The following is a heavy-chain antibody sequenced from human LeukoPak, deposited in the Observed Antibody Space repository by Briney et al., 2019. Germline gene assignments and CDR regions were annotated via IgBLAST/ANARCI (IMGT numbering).Heavy chain of an antibody. CDR2: VSGPGDTT. J-gene: IGHJ4*02. CDR3: AKQRSEVPTAAANY. CDR1: GFTFSSYA. V-gene: IGHV3-23*01. Sequence: GGSLRLSCAPSGFTFSSYAMSWVRQAPGKGLEWVSGVSGPGDTTYYAESVKGRFTISRDNSKNTLFLQMNSLRADDTAVYYCAKQRSEVPTAAANYWGRGTLVTVSS. D-gene: IGHD2-2*01.